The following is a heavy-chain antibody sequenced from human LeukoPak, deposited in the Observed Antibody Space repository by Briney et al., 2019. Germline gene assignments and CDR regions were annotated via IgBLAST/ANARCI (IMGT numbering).Heavy chain of an antibody. Sequence: PSETLSLTCTVSGGSVSSGSYYWSWIRQPPGKGLEWIGYIYYSGSTNYNPSLKSRVTISVDMSKNQFSLKLSSVTAADTAVYYCASPYSSSWYSPYYYYGMDVWGKGTTVTVSS. D-gene: IGHD6-13*01. V-gene: IGHV4-61*01. J-gene: IGHJ6*04. CDR2: IYYSGST. CDR1: GGSVSSGSYY. CDR3: ASPYSSSWYSPYYYYGMDV.